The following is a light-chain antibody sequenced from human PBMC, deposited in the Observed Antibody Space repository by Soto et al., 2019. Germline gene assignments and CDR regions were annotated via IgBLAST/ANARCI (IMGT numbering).Light chain of an antibody. CDR3: QGYCSSPPFT. V-gene: IGKV3-20*01. CDR1: QRISSRY. Sequence: EIVLTQSPGTLSLSPGERATLSCRASQRISSRYLAWYQQKPGQAPRLLISGASTRATGIPDRFSSSGSGTDFTLTITRLEPKDVVVYYGQGYCSSPPFTFGQGTKVEIK. CDR2: GAS. J-gene: IGKJ2*01.